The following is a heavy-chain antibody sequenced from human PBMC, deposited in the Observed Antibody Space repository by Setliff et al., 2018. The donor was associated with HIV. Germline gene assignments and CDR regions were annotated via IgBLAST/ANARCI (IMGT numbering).Heavy chain of an antibody. CDR2: IIPIFGTA. Sequence: SVKVSCKASGGTFSSYAISWVRQAPGQGLEWMGGIIPIFGTANYAQKFQGRVSLTIDTSASTAYMDLRSLRADDTALYYCARVPRTGPLDYWGQGTLVTVSS. CDR3: ARVPRTGPLDY. CDR1: GGTFSSYA. J-gene: IGHJ4*02. V-gene: IGHV1-69*05.